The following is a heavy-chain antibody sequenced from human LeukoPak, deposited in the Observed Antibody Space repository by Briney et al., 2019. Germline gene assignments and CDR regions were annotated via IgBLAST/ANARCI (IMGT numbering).Heavy chain of an antibody. J-gene: IGHJ4*02. Sequence: GGSLRLSCGASGFTFSSYGMLWVRQSPGKGLEWVAFIRYEGNIKFYADSMKGRFTISRDNSKNTLYLHINSLRPEDTALYYCVKDNPLDYWGQGTLVIVSS. V-gene: IGHV3-30*02. CDR3: VKDNPLDY. CDR1: GFTFSSYG. D-gene: IGHD1-14*01. CDR2: IRYEGNIK.